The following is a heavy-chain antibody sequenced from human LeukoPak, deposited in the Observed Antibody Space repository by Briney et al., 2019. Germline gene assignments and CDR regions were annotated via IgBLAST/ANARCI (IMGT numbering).Heavy chain of an antibody. D-gene: IGHD4-23*01. CDR1: GYTFTGYY. CDR3: ARDRGRTVVTPGPFSSDY. CDR2: INPSGGST. Sequence: ASVKVSCKASGYTFTGYYMHWVRQAPGQGLEWMGIINPSGGSTGYAQKLQGRVTMTTDTSTSTAYMEVRSLRSDDTAVYYCARDRGRTVVTPGPFSSDYWGQGTLVTVSS. J-gene: IGHJ4*02. V-gene: IGHV1-46*01.